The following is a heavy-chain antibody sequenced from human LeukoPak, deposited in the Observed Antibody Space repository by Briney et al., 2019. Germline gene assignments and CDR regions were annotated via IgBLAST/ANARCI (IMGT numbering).Heavy chain of an antibody. CDR1: GFTFSSYA. CDR3: AKDGQTMVRGFCRSRFYYYFDY. CDR2: ISGSGGST. J-gene: IGHJ4*02. V-gene: IGHV3-23*01. Sequence: GGSLRLSCAASGFTFSSYAMSWVRQAPGKGLEWVSAISGSGGSTYYADSVKGRFTISRDNSKNTLYLQMNSLRAEDTAVYYCAKDGQTMVRGFCRSRFYYYFDYWGQGTLVTVSS. D-gene: IGHD3-10*01.